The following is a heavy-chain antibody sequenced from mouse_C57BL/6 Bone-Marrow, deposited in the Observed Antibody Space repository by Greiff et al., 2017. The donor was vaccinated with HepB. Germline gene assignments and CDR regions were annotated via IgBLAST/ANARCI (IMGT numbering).Heavy chain of an antibody. D-gene: IGHD1-1*01. J-gene: IGHJ4*01. CDR3: TGPYYYGTFYAMDY. CDR2: IRLKSDNYAT. CDR1: GFTFSNYW. Sequence: EVKLQESGGGLVQPGGSMKLSCVASGFTFSNYWMNWVRQSPEKGLEWVAQIRLKSDNYATHYAESVKGRFTISRDDSKSSVYLQMNNLRAEDTGIYYCTGPYYYGTFYAMDYWGQGTSVTVSS. V-gene: IGHV6-3*01.